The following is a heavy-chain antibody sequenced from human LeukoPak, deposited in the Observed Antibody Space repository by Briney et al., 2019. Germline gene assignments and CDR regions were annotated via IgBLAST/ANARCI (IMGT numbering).Heavy chain of an antibody. CDR2: IRSSGSTI. J-gene: IGHJ4*02. V-gene: IGHV3-48*02. D-gene: IGHD4-17*01. Sequence: GGSLRLSCAASGFTFSRYNMHWVRRAPGKGLEWVSFIRSSGSTIKYADSVKGRFIISRDNAKDSLYLQVNSLRDEDTAVYYCARDYDYGFDYWGQGTLVTVSS. CDR1: GFTFSRYN. CDR3: ARDYDYGFDY.